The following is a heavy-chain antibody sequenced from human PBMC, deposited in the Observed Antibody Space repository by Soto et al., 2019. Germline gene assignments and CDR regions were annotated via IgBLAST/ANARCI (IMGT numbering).Heavy chain of an antibody. CDR3: ARHGYDSSGHDLYYSAC. Sequence: QVQLQESGPGLVKPSETLSLTCTVSGGSISSYYWSWIRQPPGKGLEWIGYIYYSGNTNYNPSLKSRVTISVDTAKNRFTLKLSSVTAAHTAVYYGARHGYDSSGHDLYYSACWGQGPLVTVSS. CDR1: GGSISSYY. J-gene: IGHJ4*02. D-gene: IGHD3-22*01. V-gene: IGHV4-59*08. CDR2: IYYSGNT.